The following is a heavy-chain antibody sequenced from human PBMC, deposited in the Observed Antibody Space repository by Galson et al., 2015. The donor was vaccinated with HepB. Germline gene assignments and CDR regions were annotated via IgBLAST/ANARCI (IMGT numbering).Heavy chain of an antibody. CDR3: ARDLTGYDSSGYYYYGMDV. D-gene: IGHD3-22*01. CDR2: ISSSSSYI. V-gene: IGHV3-21*01. CDR1: GFTFSSYS. Sequence: SLRLSCAASGFTFSSYSMNWVRQAPGKGLEWVSSISSSSSYIYYADSVKGRFTISRDNAENSLYLQMNSLRAEDTAVYYCARDLTGYDSSGYYYYGMDVWGQGTTVTVSS. J-gene: IGHJ6*02.